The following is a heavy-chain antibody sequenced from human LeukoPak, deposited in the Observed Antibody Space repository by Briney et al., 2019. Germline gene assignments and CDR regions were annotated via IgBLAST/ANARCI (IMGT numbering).Heavy chain of an antibody. D-gene: IGHD3-22*01. CDR2: IIPIFGTA. V-gene: IGHV1-69*13. Sequence: SVKVSCKASGYTFTSYAISWVRQAPGQGLEWMGGIIPIFGTANYAQKFQGRVTITADESTSTAYMELSSLRSEDTAVYYCASGGLRYYYDSSGYYYEVNWFDPWGQGTLVTVSS. J-gene: IGHJ5*02. CDR3: ASGGLRYYYDSSGYYYEVNWFDP. CDR1: GYTFTSYA.